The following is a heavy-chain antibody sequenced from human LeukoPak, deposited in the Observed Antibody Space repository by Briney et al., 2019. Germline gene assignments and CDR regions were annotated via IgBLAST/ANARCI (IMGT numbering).Heavy chain of an antibody. V-gene: IGHV4-39*01. Sequence: SETLSLTCSVSGGSVSSSGYYWGWIRQSPGRGLEWIGSISDTGRTNYNPSLKSRVTISVDTSNNQFSLNLSSMTAADTAVYYCARRGVGRITAYWGQGTLVTVSS. D-gene: IGHD3-3*01. CDR2: ISDTGRT. CDR3: ARRGVGRITAY. J-gene: IGHJ4*02. CDR1: GGSVSSSGYY.